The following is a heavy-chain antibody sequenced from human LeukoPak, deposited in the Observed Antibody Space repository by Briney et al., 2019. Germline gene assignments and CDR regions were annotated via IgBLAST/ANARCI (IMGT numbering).Heavy chain of an antibody. J-gene: IGHJ3*02. V-gene: IGHV3-30*03. CDR2: MSYDGSKT. CDR1: GFSFSNYG. CDR3: ARTWHPDI. Sequence: GRSLRLSCAASGFSFSNYGMHWVRQAPGKGLEWVALMSYDGSKTYYADSVKGRFTISRDDSRNTLYLQMNSLRAEDTAMYYCARTWHPDIWGQGTMVTVSS.